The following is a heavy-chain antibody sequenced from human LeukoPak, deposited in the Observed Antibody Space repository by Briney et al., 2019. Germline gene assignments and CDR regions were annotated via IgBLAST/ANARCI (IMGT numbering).Heavy chain of an antibody. D-gene: IGHD3-22*01. J-gene: IGHJ6*02. Sequence: GESLQISCQGSGYGFTSYWIGWVRPVRGKGREWRGIIYPGDSDTRYSPSFQGQVTISADKSISTAYLQWSSLKASDTAMYYCARLGNYDSEDYYYGMDVWGQGTTVTVSS. V-gene: IGHV5-51*01. CDR2: IYPGDSDT. CDR1: GYGFTSYW. CDR3: ARLGNYDSEDYYYGMDV.